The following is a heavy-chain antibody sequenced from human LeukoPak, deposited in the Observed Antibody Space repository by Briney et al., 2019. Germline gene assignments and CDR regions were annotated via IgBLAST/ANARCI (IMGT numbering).Heavy chain of an antibody. Sequence: PGGSPRLSCAVSGFTFSRYSMNWVRQAPGKGLEWVSYISSSSRTINYADSVKGRFTISRDNAKNSLYLQMNSLRAEDTAVYHCARDLVTVTATYYFDYWGQGILVTVSS. CDR3: ARDLVTVTATYYFDY. J-gene: IGHJ4*02. D-gene: IGHD4-17*01. CDR1: GFTFSRYS. V-gene: IGHV3-48*04. CDR2: ISSSSRTI.